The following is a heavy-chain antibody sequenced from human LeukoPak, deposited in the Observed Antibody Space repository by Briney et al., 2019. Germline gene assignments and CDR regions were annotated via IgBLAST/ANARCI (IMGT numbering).Heavy chain of an antibody. J-gene: IGHJ6*02. D-gene: IGHD6-6*01. CDR1: GGTFSSYA. CDR3: ARDSEVGSSSSHYYYGMDV. V-gene: IGHV1-69*04. Sequence: SVKVSCKASGGTFSSYAISWVRQAPGQGLEWMGRIIPILGIANYAQKFQGRVTITADKSTSTAYMELSSLRSEDTAVYYCARDSEVGSSSSHYYYGMDVWGQGTTVTVSS. CDR2: IIPILGIA.